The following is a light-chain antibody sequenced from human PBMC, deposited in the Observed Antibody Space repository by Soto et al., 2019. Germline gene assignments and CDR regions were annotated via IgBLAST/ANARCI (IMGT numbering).Light chain of an antibody. CDR3: QQYNKWPPQYT. CDR2: GAS. Sequence: EIVMTQSPVTLSVSPGERATLSCRASQSINSDLAWYQQKPGQAPRLLIYGASTRATDIPARISGSGSGTDFTLTISSLQSEDFAVYFCQQYNKWPPQYTFGQGTMLEIK. J-gene: IGKJ2*01. CDR1: QSINSD. V-gene: IGKV3-15*01.